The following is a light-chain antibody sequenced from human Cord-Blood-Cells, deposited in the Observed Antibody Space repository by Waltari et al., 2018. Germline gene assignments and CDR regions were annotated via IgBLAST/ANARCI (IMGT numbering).Light chain of an antibody. CDR3: QQYDNLPYT. J-gene: IGKJ2*01. Sequence: DIPMTQSPSSLSASVGDRVTITCQASQDISNYLNWYHQKPGKAPKLLIYDASNLETGVPSRFSGSGSGTDFTFTISSLQPEDIATYDCQQYDNLPYTFGQGTKLEIK. CDR2: DAS. CDR1: QDISNY. V-gene: IGKV1-33*01.